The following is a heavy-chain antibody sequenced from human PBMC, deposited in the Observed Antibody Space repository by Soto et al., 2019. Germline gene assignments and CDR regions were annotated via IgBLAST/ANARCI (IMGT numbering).Heavy chain of an antibody. CDR1: GGAIRSGGYR. J-gene: IGHJ4*02. D-gene: IGHD3-9*01. V-gene: IGHV4-30-2*03. CDR2: IYYRGNA. Sequence: LSLTFLPSGGAIRSGGYRWSWIRHPPGKGLEWIGSIYYRGNAYYNPSLQTRVTISLDKSKSQFSLKLNSVTAADSAVYFCARLEGLATISYYFDFWGPGALVTVSS. CDR3: ARLEGLATISYYFDF.